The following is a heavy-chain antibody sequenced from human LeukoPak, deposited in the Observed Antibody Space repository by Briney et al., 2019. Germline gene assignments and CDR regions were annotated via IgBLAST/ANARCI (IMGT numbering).Heavy chain of an antibody. CDR1: GFTFSNVW. Sequence: GGSLRLSCAASGFTFSNVWMSWVRQVPGNGLEWVGHIKTKTGGETADYAAPLKGRFSISRDDSKNTVYLQLSSLETEDTAVYFCAKVGTTGNRPDYWGQGALVTVSS. CDR3: AKVGTTGNRPDY. CDR2: IKTKTGGETA. J-gene: IGHJ4*02. D-gene: IGHD1-1*01. V-gene: IGHV3-15*01.